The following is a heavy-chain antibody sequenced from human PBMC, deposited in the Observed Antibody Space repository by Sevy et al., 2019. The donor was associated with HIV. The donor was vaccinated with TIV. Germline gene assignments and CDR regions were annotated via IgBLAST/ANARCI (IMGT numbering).Heavy chain of an antibody. D-gene: IGHD3-10*01. CDR1: GFNFNKYR. J-gene: IGHJ4*02. CDR3: VRAGAFGTYDS. V-gene: IGHV3-7*01. CDR2: IKGDGSEK. Sequence: GGSLRLSCAASGFNFNKYRMRWVRQAPGKGLEYVASIKGDGSEKYYMDSVKGRFTISRDNAENSVYLQMNSLRAEDTAVYHCVRAGAFGTYDSWGQGTLVTVSS.